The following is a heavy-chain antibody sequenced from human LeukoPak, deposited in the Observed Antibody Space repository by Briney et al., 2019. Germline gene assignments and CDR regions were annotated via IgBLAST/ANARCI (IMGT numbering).Heavy chain of an antibody. CDR3: ARKYCSSTSCLFDY. Sequence: TGGSLRLSCAASGFTFSSYEMNWVRQAPGKGLEWVSYISTSGSPIYYADSAKGRFTISRDNAKNSLYLQMNSLRAEDTVVYYCARKYCSSTSCLFDYWGQGTLVTVSS. CDR1: GFTFSSYE. CDR2: ISTSGSPI. J-gene: IGHJ4*02. D-gene: IGHD2-2*01. V-gene: IGHV3-48*03.